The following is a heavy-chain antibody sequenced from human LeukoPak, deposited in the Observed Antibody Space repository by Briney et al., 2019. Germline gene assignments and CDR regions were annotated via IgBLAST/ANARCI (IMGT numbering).Heavy chain of an antibody. V-gene: IGHV4-34*01. CDR1: GGAFSGYY. CDR2: INHSGST. CDR3: ARVRATGAFDI. J-gene: IGHJ3*02. Sequence: SETLSLTCAVYGGAFSGYYWSWVRQPPGKGLEWMGEINHSGSTNYNPSLKSRVTISVDTSKNQFSLKLSSVTAADTAVYYCARVRATGAFDIWGQGTMVTVSS.